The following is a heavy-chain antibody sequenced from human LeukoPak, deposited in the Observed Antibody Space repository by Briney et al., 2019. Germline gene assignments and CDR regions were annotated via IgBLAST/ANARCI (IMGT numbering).Heavy chain of an antibody. V-gene: IGHV6-1*01. J-gene: IGHJ5*02. CDR2: TYYRSTWYN. D-gene: IGHD2-2*01. CDR3: ARRLTQYDCFDP. CDR1: GESVSSNSVT. Sequence: KSSQTLSLTCAISGESVSSNSVTWNWIRQPPSRGLEWLGRTYYRSTWYNDYAVSVRGRITVNPDTSKNQFSLHLNSVTPEDTAVYYCARRLTQYDCFDPWGQGILVTVSS.